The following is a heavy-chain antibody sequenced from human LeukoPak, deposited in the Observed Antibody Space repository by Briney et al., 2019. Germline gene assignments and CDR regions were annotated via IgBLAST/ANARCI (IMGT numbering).Heavy chain of an antibody. Sequence: GGSLRLSCAASGFTFSSYSMNWVRQAPGKGLVWVSRINHDGSSTNYADSVKGRFTISRDNAKNTVYLQMNSLRAEDTAVYYCARDWGYDSSGYWQKYFDTWGQGTLVTVSS. D-gene: IGHD3-22*01. J-gene: IGHJ4*02. CDR2: INHDGSST. CDR1: GFTFSSYS. V-gene: IGHV3-74*01. CDR3: ARDWGYDSSGYWQKYFDT.